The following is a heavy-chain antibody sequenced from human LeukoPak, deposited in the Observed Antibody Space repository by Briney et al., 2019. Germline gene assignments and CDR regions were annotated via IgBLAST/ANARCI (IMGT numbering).Heavy chain of an antibody. V-gene: IGHV4-34*01. Sequence: PSETLSLTCAVYGGSFSGYYWSWIRQPPGKGLEWIGEINHSGSTNYNPSLKSRVTISVDTSKNQFSLKLSSVTAADTAVYYCATGYCSSTSCTTGLDPWGQGTLVTVSS. D-gene: IGHD2-2*01. CDR2: INHSGST. CDR1: GGSFSGYY. CDR3: ATGYCSSTSCTTGLDP. J-gene: IGHJ5*02.